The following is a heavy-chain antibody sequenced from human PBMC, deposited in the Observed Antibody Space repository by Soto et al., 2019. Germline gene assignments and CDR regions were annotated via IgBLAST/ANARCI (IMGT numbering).Heavy chain of an antibody. CDR2: ISAYNGNT. J-gene: IGHJ4*02. CDR1: GYTFTSYG. CDR3: ASSLLVGYGLEGESD. Sequence: QVQLVQSGAEVKKPGASVKVSCKASGYTFTSYGISWVRQAPGQGLEWMGWISAYNGNTNYAQKLQGRVTMTTDTSTSTAYMDLRSLGSDDTAVYYCASSLLVGYGLEGESDWGQGTLVTVSS. D-gene: IGHD5-18*01. V-gene: IGHV1-18*01.